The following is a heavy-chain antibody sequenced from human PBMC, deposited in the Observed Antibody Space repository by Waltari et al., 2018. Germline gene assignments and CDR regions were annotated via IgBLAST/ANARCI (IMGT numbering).Heavy chain of an antibody. V-gene: IGHV4-34*01. CDR2: INHSGST. D-gene: IGHD2-8*01. CDR1: GGSFRGYY. CDR3: ARGIYCTNGVCYNNWFDP. Sequence: QVQLQQWGAGLLKPSETLSLTCAAYGGSFRGYYWIWIRQPPGKGLEWIGEINHSGSTNYNPSLKSRVTISVDTSKNQFSLKLSSVTAADTAVYYCARGIYCTNGVCYNNWFDPWGQGTLVTVSS. J-gene: IGHJ5*02.